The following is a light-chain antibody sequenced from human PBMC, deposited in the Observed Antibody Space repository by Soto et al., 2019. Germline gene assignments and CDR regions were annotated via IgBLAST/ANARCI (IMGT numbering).Light chain of an antibody. J-gene: IGKJ1*01. CDR3: QQYNSYPWT. V-gene: IGKV1-5*01. CDR1: QSISSW. Sequence: LQMTHSPSTLSASVGDRATLTFRASQSISSWLAWYQQKPGKAPKLLIYDASSLESGVPSRFSGSGSGTEFTLTISSLQPDDFATYYCQQYNSYPWTFGKGTKVDIK. CDR2: DAS.